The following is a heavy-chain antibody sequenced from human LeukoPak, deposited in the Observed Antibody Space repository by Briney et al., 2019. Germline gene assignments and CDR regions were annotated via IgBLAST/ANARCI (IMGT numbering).Heavy chain of an antibody. CDR2: IYYSGST. CDR1: GGSISSSSYY. D-gene: IGHD3-10*01. V-gene: IGHV4-39*01. CDR3: ARTLRTNYYGSGSYITTTYFDY. Sequence: SETLSLTCTVSGGSISSSSYYWGWIRQPPGKGLEWIGSIYYSGSTYYNPSLKSRVTISVDTSKNQFSLKLSSVTAADTAVYYCARTLRTNYYGSGSYITTTYFDYWGQGTLVTVSS. J-gene: IGHJ4*02.